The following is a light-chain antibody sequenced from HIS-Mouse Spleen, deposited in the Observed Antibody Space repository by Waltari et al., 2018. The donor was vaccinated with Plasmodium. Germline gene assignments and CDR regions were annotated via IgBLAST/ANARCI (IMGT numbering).Light chain of an antibody. J-gene: IGLJ1*01. CDR2: EGS. V-gene: IGLV2-23*03. CDR3: CSYAGSSTFYV. CDR1: SSDVWSYNL. Sequence: HSALTQPASVSGSPGQSITISCTGTSSDVWSYNLVPWYQQHPGKAPKLMIYEGSKRPSGVSNRFSGSKSGNTASLTISGLQAEDEADYYCCSYAGSSTFYVFGTGTKVTVL.